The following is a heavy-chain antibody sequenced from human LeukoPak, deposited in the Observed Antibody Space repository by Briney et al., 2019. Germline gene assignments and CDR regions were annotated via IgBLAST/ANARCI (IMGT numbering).Heavy chain of an antibody. Sequence: GGSLRLSCAASGLTFSSYSMNWVRQAPGKGLEWVSSISSSSSYIYYADSVKGRFTISRDNAKNSLYLQMNSLRAEDTAVYYCAKDPLNRRHYSGSYSDYWGQGTLVTVSS. J-gene: IGHJ4*02. CDR3: AKDPLNRRHYSGSYSDY. CDR2: ISSSSSYI. V-gene: IGHV3-21*04. CDR1: GLTFSSYS. D-gene: IGHD1-26*01.